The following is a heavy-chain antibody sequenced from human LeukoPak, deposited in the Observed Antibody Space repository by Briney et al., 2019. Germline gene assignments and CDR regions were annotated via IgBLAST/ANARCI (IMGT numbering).Heavy chain of an antibody. CDR1: GFTFSTNY. CDR2: IYSGGTT. CDR3: ARVPRGKIYMDV. Sequence: GGSLRLSCAASGFTFSTNYISWVRQAPGKGLEWVSIIYSGGTTYYSDSVKGRFTISRDNLQMNSLRAEDTAVYYCARVPRGKIYMDVWGEGTTVTVSS. V-gene: IGHV3-66*02. J-gene: IGHJ6*03. D-gene: IGHD3-10*01.